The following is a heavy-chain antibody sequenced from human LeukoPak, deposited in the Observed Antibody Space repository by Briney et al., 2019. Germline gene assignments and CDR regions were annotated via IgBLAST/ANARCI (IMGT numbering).Heavy chain of an antibody. CDR3: AREFLGVVTHFDY. V-gene: IGHV4-34*01. Sequence: PSETLSLTCAVYGGSFSGYYWSWIRQPPGKGLEWIGEINHSGSTNYNPSLKSRVTISVDTSKNQFSLKLSSVTAADTAVYYCAREFLGVVTHFDYWGQGTLVTVSS. D-gene: IGHD3-3*01. CDR1: GGSFSGYY. J-gene: IGHJ4*02. CDR2: INHSGST.